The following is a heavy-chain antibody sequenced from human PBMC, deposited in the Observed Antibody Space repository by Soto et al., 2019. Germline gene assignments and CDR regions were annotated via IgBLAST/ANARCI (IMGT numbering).Heavy chain of an antibody. Sequence: ASETLSLTCTVSGGSISSYYWSWIRQPPGKGLEWIGYIYYSGSTNYNPSLKSRVTISVDTSKNQFSLKLSSVTAADTAVYYCASSGGAGYSSSWFYFDYWGQGTLVTVSS. CDR3: ASSGGAGYSSSWFYFDY. CDR1: GGSISSYY. V-gene: IGHV4-59*01. CDR2: IYYSGST. D-gene: IGHD6-13*01. J-gene: IGHJ4*02.